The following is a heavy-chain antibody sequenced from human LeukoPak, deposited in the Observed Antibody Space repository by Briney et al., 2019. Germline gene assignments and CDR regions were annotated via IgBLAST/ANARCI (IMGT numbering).Heavy chain of an antibody. Sequence: GGSLRLSCVASGFTFNTYAMSWVRQAPGKGLEWVSAIGGTGINTKYADSVDGRFTVSRDNSRDTLYLQMSSLRADDTALYYCAKGLVAGSQYFDSWGQGTLVTVSS. J-gene: IGHJ4*02. CDR2: IGGTGINT. CDR3: AKGLVAGSQYFDS. D-gene: IGHD2-15*01. V-gene: IGHV3-23*01. CDR1: GFTFNTYA.